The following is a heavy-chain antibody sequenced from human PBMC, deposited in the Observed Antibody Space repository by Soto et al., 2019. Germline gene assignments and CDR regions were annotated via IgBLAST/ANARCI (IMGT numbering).Heavy chain of an antibody. D-gene: IGHD2-21*01. CDR3: AREVIRLQDPNWFDP. V-gene: IGHV4-59*01. CDR1: GGSISSYY. CDR2: IYYSGST. J-gene: IGHJ5*02. Sequence: PSETLSLTCTVSGGSISSYYWSWIRQPPGKGLEWIGYIYYSGSTNYNPSLKGRVTISVDTSKNQFSLKLSSVTAADTAVYYCAREVIRLQDPNWFDPWGQGTLVTVSS.